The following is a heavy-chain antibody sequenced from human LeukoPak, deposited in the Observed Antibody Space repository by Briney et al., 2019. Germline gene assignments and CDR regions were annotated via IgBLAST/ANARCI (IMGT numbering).Heavy chain of an antibody. CDR3: AAWTDRGYNF. Sequence: GGSLRLSCVVSGFTFSSYWMSWVRQAPGKGLEWVANIKQDGSEKYYVDSVKGRFTMSRDNAKNSLYLQMNNLRVEDTAVFYCAAWTDRGYNFWGQGTVVTVSS. J-gene: IGHJ4*02. CDR1: GFTFSSYW. CDR2: IKQDGSEK. D-gene: IGHD5-24*01. V-gene: IGHV3-7*01.